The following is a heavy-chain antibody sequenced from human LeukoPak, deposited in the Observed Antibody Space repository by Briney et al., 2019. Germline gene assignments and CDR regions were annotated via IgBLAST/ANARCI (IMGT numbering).Heavy chain of an antibody. CDR2: ISYDGSNK. V-gene: IGHV3-30*04. J-gene: IGHJ4*02. CDR1: GFTFSSYA. Sequence: GGSLRLSCAASGFTFSSYAMHWVRQAPGKGLEWVAVISYDGSNKYYADSVKGRFTISRDNSKNTLYLQMNSLRAEDTAVYYCARDGSDVVVVAEYYFDYWGQGTLVTVSS. CDR3: ARDGSDVVVVAEYYFDY. D-gene: IGHD2-15*01.